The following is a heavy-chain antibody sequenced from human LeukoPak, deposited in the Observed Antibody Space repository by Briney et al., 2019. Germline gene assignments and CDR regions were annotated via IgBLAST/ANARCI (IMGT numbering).Heavy chain of an antibody. Sequence: PGGSLRLSCAASGFTFSDYYMSWIRQAPGKGLEWVSYISSSGSTIHYADSVKGRFTISRDNAKNSLYLQMNSLRAEDTAVYYCARPCSSTSCPVGYWGQGTLVTVSS. V-gene: IGHV3-11*01. CDR2: ISSSGSTI. CDR3: ARPCSSTSCPVGY. J-gene: IGHJ4*02. D-gene: IGHD2-2*01. CDR1: GFTFSDYY.